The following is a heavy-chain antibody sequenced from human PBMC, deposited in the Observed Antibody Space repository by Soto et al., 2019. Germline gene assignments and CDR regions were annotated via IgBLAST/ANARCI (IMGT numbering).Heavy chain of an antibody. J-gene: IGHJ5*02. Sequence: GESLKISCLCSGYSFTDFWIAWVRQMPGKGLEWIGRINPENSYTNYFPSFQGHVTLSFDKSRATAYLQWTGLQASDTAIYYCARGPSSSARFEFWFGPWGQGTLVTVSS. CDR3: ARGPSSSARFEFWFGP. D-gene: IGHD6-6*01. V-gene: IGHV5-10-1*01. CDR1: GYSFTDFW. CDR2: INPENSYT.